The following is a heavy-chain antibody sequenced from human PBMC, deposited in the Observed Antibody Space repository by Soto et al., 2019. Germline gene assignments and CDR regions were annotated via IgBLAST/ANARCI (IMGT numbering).Heavy chain of an antibody. V-gene: IGHV5-51*01. CDR2: IYPGDSDT. D-gene: IGHD3-10*01. CDR1: VYSVTSYW. Sequence: PGESLKISCKGSVYSVTSYWIGWVRQMPGKGLGWMGIIYPGDSDTRYSPSFQGQVTISADKSISTAYLQWSSLKASDTAMYYCARTAITKRPYYYGMDVWGQGTTVTVSS. CDR3: ARTAITKRPYYYGMDV. J-gene: IGHJ6*02.